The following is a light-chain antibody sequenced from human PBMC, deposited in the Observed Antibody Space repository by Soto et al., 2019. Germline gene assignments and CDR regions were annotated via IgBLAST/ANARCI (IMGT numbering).Light chain of an antibody. Sequence: QSALTQPASVSGSTVPSSTISCTGTISDIGTYNYVSWYQQHPGKSPKLIIYDVSNRPSEVSNRFYGSKSGHTASLTFSGLKAEDEADYYCSSSTTSRKLNVVFGGVTKLTVL. CDR3: SSSTTSRKLNVV. J-gene: IGLJ2*01. CDR1: ISDIGTYNY. CDR2: DVS. V-gene: IGLV2-14*03.